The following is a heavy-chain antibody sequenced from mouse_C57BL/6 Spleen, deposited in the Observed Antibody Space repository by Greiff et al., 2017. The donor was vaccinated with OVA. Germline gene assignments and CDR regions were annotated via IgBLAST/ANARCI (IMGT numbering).Heavy chain of an antibody. Sequence: QVQLQQPGAELVMPGASVKLSCKDSGYTFTSYWMHWVKQRPGQGLEWIGEIDPSDSYTNYNQKFKGKSTLTVDKSSSTAYMQLSSLTSEDSAVYYCARTGTGNYFDYWGQGTTLTVSS. V-gene: IGHV1-69*01. CDR2: IDPSDSYT. D-gene: IGHD4-1*01. J-gene: IGHJ2*01. CDR1: GYTFTSYW. CDR3: ARTGTGNYFDY.